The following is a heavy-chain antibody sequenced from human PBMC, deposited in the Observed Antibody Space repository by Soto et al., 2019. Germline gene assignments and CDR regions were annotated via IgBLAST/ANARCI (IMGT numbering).Heavy chain of an antibody. CDR3: ARLRYFDWLAFDY. J-gene: IGHJ4*02. D-gene: IGHD3-9*01. CDR1: GGSISSSSYY. Sequence: SETLSLTCTVSGGSISSSSYYWGWIRQPPGKGLEWIGSIYYSGSTYYNPSLKSRVTISVDTSKNQFSLKLSSVTAADTAVYYCARLRYFDWLAFDYWGQGTLVTVSS. CDR2: IYYSGST. V-gene: IGHV4-39*01.